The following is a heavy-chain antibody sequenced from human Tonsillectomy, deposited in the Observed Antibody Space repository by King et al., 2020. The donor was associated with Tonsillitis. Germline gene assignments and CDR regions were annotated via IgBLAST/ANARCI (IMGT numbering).Heavy chain of an antibody. J-gene: IGHJ4*02. CDR1: GFTFSSYA. D-gene: IGHD5-12*01. V-gene: IGHV3-64D*06. CDR3: VKGSGNARRDFDY. CDR2: IGSTGGST. Sequence: VQLVESGGGLVQPGGSLRLSCSASGFTFSSYAMHWVRQAPGKGLQYVSAIGSTGGSTYYVDSVKGRFTIPRDNSKNTLYLQMSSLRAEDTAVYYCVKGSGNARRDFDYWGQGTLVTVSS.